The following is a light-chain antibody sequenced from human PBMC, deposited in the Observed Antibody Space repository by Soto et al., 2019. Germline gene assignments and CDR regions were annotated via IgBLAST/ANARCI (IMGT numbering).Light chain of an antibody. Sequence: ESVLTQSPATLSLSPGERATLSCRGSQSVSSYLAWYQQTPGQAPRLLIYDASNRATGIPARFSGSGSGTDFTLTINSLEPEDFAVYYCQQRSNWPPISFGQGTRLEIK. CDR2: DAS. CDR3: QQRSNWPPIS. V-gene: IGKV3-11*01. J-gene: IGKJ5*01. CDR1: QSVSSY.